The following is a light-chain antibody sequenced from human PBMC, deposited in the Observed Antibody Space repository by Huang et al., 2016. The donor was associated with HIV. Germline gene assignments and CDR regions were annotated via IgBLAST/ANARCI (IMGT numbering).Light chain of an antibody. J-gene: IGKJ1*01. CDR2: GAS. CDR3: QQYGSSPKT. Sequence: EIVLTQSPGTLSLSPGEGATLSCRASQSLSNNYLAWYRQKPGQAPRLLIYGASNRATGIPDRFSGSGSGTDFTLTSSRLEPEDFAVFYCQQYGSSPKTFGQGTKVEI. V-gene: IGKV3-20*01. CDR1: QSLSNNY.